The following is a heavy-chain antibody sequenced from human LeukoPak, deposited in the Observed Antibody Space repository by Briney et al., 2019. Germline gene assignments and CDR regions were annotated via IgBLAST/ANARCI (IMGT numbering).Heavy chain of an antibody. V-gene: IGHV3-23*01. CDR1: GFTFINYA. CDR3: ARGHNSGSYYYMDV. CDR2: FTGGGGGA. J-gene: IGHJ6*03. Sequence: GGSLRLSCAASGFTFINYAMTGVRQAPGKGPEWLSGFTGGGGGAYYADSVKGRFTISRDNSMNTLSLQMNSLRAEDTAIYYCARGHNSGSYYYMDVWGKGTTVTVSS. D-gene: IGHD6-19*01.